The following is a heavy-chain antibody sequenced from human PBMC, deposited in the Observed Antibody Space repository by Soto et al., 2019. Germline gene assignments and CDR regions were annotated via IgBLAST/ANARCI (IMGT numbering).Heavy chain of an antibody. CDR3: ARSRELGYCSGGSCYSSIPFDY. V-gene: IGHV3-7*01. D-gene: IGHD2-15*01. CDR1: GFTFSSYW. J-gene: IGHJ4*02. Sequence: GGSLRLSCAASGFTFSSYWMSWVRQAPGKGLEWVANIKQDGSEKYYVDSVKGRLTISRDNAKNSLYLQMNSLRAEDTAVYYCARSRELGYCSGGSCYSSIPFDYWGQGTLVTVSS. CDR2: IKQDGSEK.